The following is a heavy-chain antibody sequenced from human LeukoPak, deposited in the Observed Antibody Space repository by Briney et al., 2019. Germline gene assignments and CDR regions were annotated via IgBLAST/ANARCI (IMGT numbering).Heavy chain of an antibody. Sequence: SETLSLTCAVYGGSFSGYYWSWIRQPPGKGLEWIGEINHSGSTNYNPSLKSRVTISVDTSKNQFSLKLSSVTAADTAVYYCARGLRHSSSWSHWGQGTLVTVSS. V-gene: IGHV4-34*01. CDR1: GGSFSGYY. CDR3: ARGLRHSSSWSH. CDR2: INHSGST. J-gene: IGHJ4*02. D-gene: IGHD6-13*01.